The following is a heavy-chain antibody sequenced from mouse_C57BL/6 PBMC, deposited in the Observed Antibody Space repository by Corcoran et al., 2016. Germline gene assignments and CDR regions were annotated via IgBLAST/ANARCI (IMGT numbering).Heavy chain of an antibody. Sequence: QIQLVQSGPELKKPGETVKISCKASGYTFTTYGMSWVKQAPGKGLKWMGWINTYSGVPTYADDFKGRFAFSLETSASTAYLQINNLKNEDMATYFCARSGDGYKYAMDYWGQGTSVTVSS. D-gene: IGHD2-3*01. CDR1: GYTFTTYG. CDR2: INTYSGVP. J-gene: IGHJ4*01. V-gene: IGHV9-3*01. CDR3: ARSGDGYKYAMDY.